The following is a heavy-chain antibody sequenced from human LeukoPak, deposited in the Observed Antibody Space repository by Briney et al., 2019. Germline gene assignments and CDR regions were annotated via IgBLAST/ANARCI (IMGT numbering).Heavy chain of an antibody. CDR2: MNPNSGNT. CDR1: GYTFTSYD. D-gene: IGHD5-18*01. J-gene: IGHJ3*02. CDR3: ARDLVIQLWNDAFDI. V-gene: IGHV1-8*03. Sequence: VASVKVSCKASGYTFTSYDINWVRLATGQGLEWMGWMNPNSGNTGYAQKFQGRVTITRNTSISTAYMELSSLRSDDTAVYYCARDLVIQLWNDAFDIWGQGTMVTVSS.